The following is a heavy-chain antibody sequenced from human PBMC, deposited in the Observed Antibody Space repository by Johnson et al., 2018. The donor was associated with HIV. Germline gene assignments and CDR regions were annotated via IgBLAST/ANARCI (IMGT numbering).Heavy chain of an antibody. CDR3: AKDASTLGGDAFDI. D-gene: IGHD3-16*01. V-gene: IGHV3-9*01. J-gene: IGHJ3*02. CDR2: ISWNSGSI. Sequence: VESGGGLVQPGRSLRLSCAASGFTFDDYAMHWVRQAPGKGLEWVSGISWNSGSIGYEYSVTGRFTISRDNAKNSLYLQMNSLRAEDTALYYCAKDASTLGGDAFDIWGQGTMVTVSS. CDR1: GFTFDDYA.